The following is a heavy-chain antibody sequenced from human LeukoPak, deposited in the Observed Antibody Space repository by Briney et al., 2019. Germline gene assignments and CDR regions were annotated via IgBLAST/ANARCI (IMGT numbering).Heavy chain of an antibody. J-gene: IGHJ3*02. CDR1: GGSISSSSYY. D-gene: IGHD3-3*01. CDR2: IYTSGST. V-gene: IGHV4-61*02. CDR3: ARDHPIYDFWSGNAHAFDI. Sequence: SETLSLTCTVSGGSISSSSYYWSWIRQPAGKGLEWIGRIYTSGSTNYNPSLKSRVTMSVDTSKNQFFLKLSSVTAADTAVYYCARDHPIYDFWSGNAHAFDIWGQGTMVTVSS.